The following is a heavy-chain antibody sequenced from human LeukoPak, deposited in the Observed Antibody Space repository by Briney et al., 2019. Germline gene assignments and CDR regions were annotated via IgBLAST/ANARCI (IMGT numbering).Heavy chain of an antibody. J-gene: IGHJ6*03. CDR1: GGSFSGYY. D-gene: IGHD5-18*01. V-gene: IGHV4-34*01. Sequence: PSETLSLTCAVYGGSFSGYYWSWVRQPPGKGLEWIGEINHSENTNYNPPLKSRVTISVDTSKNQFSLKLTSVTAADTAVYYCARRDSGYIYGRNIYYMDVWGKGTTVTVSS. CDR2: INHSENT. CDR3: ARRDSGYIYGRNIYYMDV.